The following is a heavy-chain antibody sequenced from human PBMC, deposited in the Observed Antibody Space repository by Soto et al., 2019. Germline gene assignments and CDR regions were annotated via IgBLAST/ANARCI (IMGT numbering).Heavy chain of an antibody. J-gene: IGHJ5*02. CDR1: GGYVSSYY. Sequence: QVQLQESGPGLVKPSETLSLTCTVSGGYVSSYYWSWIRQPPGKGLEWIGYSGSTNYSPSLKSRVTISVDTSKNQFSLNLSSVTAADTAVYYCARLSAGWIDPWCQGTLVTVAS. V-gene: IGHV4-59*02. CDR3: ARLSAGWIDP. CDR2: SGST. D-gene: IGHD6-19*01.